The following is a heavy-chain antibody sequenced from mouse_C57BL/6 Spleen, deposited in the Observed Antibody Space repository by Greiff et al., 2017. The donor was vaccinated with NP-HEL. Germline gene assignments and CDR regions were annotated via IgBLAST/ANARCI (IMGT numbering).Heavy chain of an antibody. J-gene: IGHJ4*01. V-gene: IGHV14-4*01. Sequence: EVQLQQSGAELVRPGASVKLSCTASGFNIKDDYMHWVKQRPEQGLEWIGWIDPENGDTEYASKFQGKATITAETSSNTAYLQLSSLTSEDTAVYYCTGYYYGSSQGYYAMDYWGQGTSVTVSS. D-gene: IGHD1-1*01. CDR3: TGYYYGSSQGYYAMDY. CDR2: IDPENGDT. CDR1: GFNIKDDY.